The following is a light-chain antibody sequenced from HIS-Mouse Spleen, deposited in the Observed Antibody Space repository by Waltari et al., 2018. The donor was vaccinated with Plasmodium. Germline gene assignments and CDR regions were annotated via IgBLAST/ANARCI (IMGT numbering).Light chain of an antibody. V-gene: IGLV2-11*01. CDR3: CSYAGSYTLV. J-gene: IGLJ2*01. Sequence: QSALTQPRPVSGSPGQSVPISCTGTSSAVGGSTYVSWYQQHPGNAPKRMIYDVSKRPSGVPDRFSGSKSGNTASLTISGLQAEDEADYYCCSYAGSYTLVFGGGTKLTVL. CDR2: DVS. CDR1: SSAVGGSTY.